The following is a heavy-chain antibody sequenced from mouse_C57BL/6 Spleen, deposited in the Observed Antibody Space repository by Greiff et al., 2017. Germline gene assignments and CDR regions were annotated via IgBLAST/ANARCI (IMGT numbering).Heavy chain of an antibody. J-gene: IGHJ4*01. D-gene: IGHD2-14*01. CDR1: GYSITSGYY. CDR2: ISYDGSN. Sequence: EVQRVESGPGLVKPSQSLSLTCSVTGYSITSGYYWNWIRQFPGNKLEWMGYISYDGSNNYNPSLKNRISITRDTSKNQFFLKLNSVTTEDTATYYCARVRYADAMDYWGQGTSVTVSS. V-gene: IGHV3-6*01. CDR3: ARVRYADAMDY.